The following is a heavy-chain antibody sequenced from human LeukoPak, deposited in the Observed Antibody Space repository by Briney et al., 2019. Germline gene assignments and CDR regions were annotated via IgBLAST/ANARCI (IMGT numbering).Heavy chain of an antibody. CDR1: GFIFSSYA. J-gene: IGHJ4*02. V-gene: IGHV3-23*01. D-gene: IGHD3-16*01. Sequence: GGSLRLSCAASGFIFSSYAMRWARQAPGKGLECVSDISGSGGSTYYAEAVKGRFTISRENSKNTLYLQMNSLRAEDTAVYYCAKDSYDYVWGSYCQSYYFDYWGQGTLVSVSS. CDR2: ISGSGGST. CDR3: AKDSYDYVWGSYCQSYYFDY.